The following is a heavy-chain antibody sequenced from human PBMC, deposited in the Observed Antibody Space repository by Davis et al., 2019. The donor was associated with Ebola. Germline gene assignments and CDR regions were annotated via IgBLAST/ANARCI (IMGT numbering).Heavy chain of an antibody. CDR1: GYTFTNYA. J-gene: IGHJ4*02. CDR3: ARGEFGSRGRDY. V-gene: IGHV1-3*04. Sequence: ASVKVSCKASGYTFTNYAMHWVRQAPGQRLEWMGWISTGNGNARYSQKFQGRVTITRDTSATTAYMELSSLRSEDTAVYYCARGEFGSRGRDYWGRGTLVTVSS. CDR2: ISTGNGNA. D-gene: IGHD2-15*01.